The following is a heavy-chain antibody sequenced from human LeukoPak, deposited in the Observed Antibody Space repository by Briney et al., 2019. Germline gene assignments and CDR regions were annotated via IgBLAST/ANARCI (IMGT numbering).Heavy chain of an antibody. CDR2: MNPNSGNT. V-gene: IGHV1-8*01. Sequence: ASVKVSCKASGYTFTSYDINWVRQATGQGLEWMGWMNPNSGNTGYAQKFQGRVTMTRNTSISTAYMELSSLRSEDTAVYYCARGHMGMIVVVIRYYYYGMDVWGQGTTVTVSS. CDR1: GYTFTSYD. CDR3: ARGHMGMIVVVIRYYYYGMDV. J-gene: IGHJ6*02. D-gene: IGHD3-22*01.